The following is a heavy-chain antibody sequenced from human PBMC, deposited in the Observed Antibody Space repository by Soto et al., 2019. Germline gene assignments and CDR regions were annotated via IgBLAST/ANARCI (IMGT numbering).Heavy chain of an antibody. CDR3: ARVKGITMVRGAGYYGMDV. D-gene: IGHD3-10*01. Sequence: QVQLVQSGAEVKKPGSSVKVSCKASGGTFSSYAISWVRQAPGQGLEWMGGIIPIFGTANYAQKFQGRVTITAEKSTSTAYMELSSLRSEDTAVYYCARVKGITMVRGAGYYGMDVWGQGTTVTVSS. CDR2: IIPIFGTA. CDR1: GGTFSSYA. J-gene: IGHJ6*02. V-gene: IGHV1-69*06.